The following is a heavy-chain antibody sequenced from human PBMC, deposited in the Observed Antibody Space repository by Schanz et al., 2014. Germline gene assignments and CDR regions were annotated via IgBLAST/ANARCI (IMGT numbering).Heavy chain of an antibody. J-gene: IGHJ5*02. CDR2: IIPTLGVA. D-gene: IGHD3-9*01. CDR3: ARVYFGEIRGSGTYEFLTGYCDDCQNGDL. Sequence: QVPLVQSGAEVTRPGSSVKVSCKASGGNFNINSFSWVRQAPGQGLEWVGRIIPTLGVANYAQNFQGRVTITADKATSTAFMEMSSLRSEDTAMYYCARVYFGEIRGSGTYEFLTGYCDDCQNGDLWGQGTLVTVSS. CDR1: GGNFNINS. V-gene: IGHV1-69*02.